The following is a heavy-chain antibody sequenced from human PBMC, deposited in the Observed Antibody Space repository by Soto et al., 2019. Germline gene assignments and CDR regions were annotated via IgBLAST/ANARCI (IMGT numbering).Heavy chain of an antibody. Sequence: GASVKVSCKASGYTFTGYYMHWVRQAPGQGLEWMGWINPNSGGTNYAQKFQGRVTMTRDTSISTAYMELSRLRSDDTAVYYCARDLSIAARGWDYYYYGMDVWGQGTTVTVSS. CDR3: ARDLSIAARGWDYYYYGMDV. J-gene: IGHJ6*02. D-gene: IGHD6-6*01. V-gene: IGHV1-2*02. CDR2: INPNSGGT. CDR1: GYTFTGYY.